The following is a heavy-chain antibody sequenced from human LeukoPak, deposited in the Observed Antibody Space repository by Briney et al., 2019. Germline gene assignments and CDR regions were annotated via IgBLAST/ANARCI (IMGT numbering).Heavy chain of an antibody. CDR2: ISWNSGSI. V-gene: IGHV3-9*01. Sequence: GGSLRLSCAASGFTFDDYAMHWVRQAPGKGLEWVSGISWNSGSIGYADSVKGRFTISRDNSKNTLYLQMNSLRTADTAIYYCAKGGNDFDYWGQGTLVTASS. J-gene: IGHJ4*02. D-gene: IGHD3-16*01. CDR3: AKGGNDFDY. CDR1: GFTFDDYA.